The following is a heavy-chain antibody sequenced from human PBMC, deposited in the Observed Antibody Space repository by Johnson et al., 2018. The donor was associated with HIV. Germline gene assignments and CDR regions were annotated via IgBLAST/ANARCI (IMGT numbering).Heavy chain of an antibody. Sequence: QLVESGGGLVRPGGSLRLSCTASGFTFSDYYMSWIRQAPGKGLEWVSHISGSSNNIFYADSVKGRFTISRDNAKNSLYLQLNSLRAEDTAVYFCARDPAHCGGDCFPSDAVDIWGQGTMVTVSS. CDR1: GFTFSDYY. V-gene: IGHV3-11*04. D-gene: IGHD2-21*02. J-gene: IGHJ3*02. CDR2: ISGSSNNI. CDR3: ARDPAHCGGDCFPSDAVDI.